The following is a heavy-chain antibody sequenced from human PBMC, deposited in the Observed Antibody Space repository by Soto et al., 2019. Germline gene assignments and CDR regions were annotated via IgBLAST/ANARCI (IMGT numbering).Heavy chain of an antibody. Sequence: EVQLVETGGGLIQPGGSLRLSCAASGFTVSSNYMSWVRQAPGKGLEWVSYISSSGSTIYYADSVKGRFTISRDNAKNSLYLQMNSLRAEDTAVYYCARDLGGRYYYDSSGRDAFDIWGQGTMVTVSS. CDR2: ISSSGSTI. J-gene: IGHJ3*02. CDR1: GFTVSSNY. D-gene: IGHD3-22*01. CDR3: ARDLGGRYYYDSSGRDAFDI. V-gene: IGHV3-48*03.